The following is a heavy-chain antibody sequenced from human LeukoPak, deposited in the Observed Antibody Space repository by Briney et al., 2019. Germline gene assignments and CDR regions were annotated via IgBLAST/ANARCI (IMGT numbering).Heavy chain of an antibody. Sequence: SATLSLSCTASGGSFSSYYRSWIRQPPGKGLEWIGRIYTSGSTNYNPSLTSRVTMSVDTSKHQFSLKLSSVTAADTAVYYCAREYGLGSYYLNWFDPWGQGTLVTVSS. J-gene: IGHJ5*02. CDR3: AREYGLGSYYLNWFDP. CDR1: GGSFSSYY. V-gene: IGHV4-4*07. CDR2: IYTSGST. D-gene: IGHD3-10*01.